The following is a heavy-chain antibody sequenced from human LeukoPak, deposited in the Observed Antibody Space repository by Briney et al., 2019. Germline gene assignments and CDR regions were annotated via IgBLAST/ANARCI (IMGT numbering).Heavy chain of an antibody. CDR1: GGSISSSSYY. J-gene: IGHJ4*02. D-gene: IGHD3-16*01. V-gene: IGHV4-39*01. CDR2: IYYSGST. Sequence: PSETLSLTCTVSGGSISSSSYYWGWIRQPPGKGLEWIGSIYYSGSTYYNPSLKSRVTISVDTSKNQFSLKLSSVTAADTAVYYCARRVEGWDYVWGSPLYYFDYWGRGTLVTVSS. CDR3: ARRVEGWDYVWGSPLYYFDY.